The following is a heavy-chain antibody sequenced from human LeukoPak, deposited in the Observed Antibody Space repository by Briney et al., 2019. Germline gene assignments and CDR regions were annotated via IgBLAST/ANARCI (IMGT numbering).Heavy chain of an antibody. Sequence: GGSLRLSCAASGFTFSSYGMHWVRQAPGKGLEWVAFIRYDGSNKYYADSVKGRFTISRDNSKNTLYLQMNSLRAEDTAVYYCASLNHDYGDLFDYWGQGTLVTVSS. CDR1: GFTFSSYG. CDR3: ASLNHDYGDLFDY. J-gene: IGHJ4*02. CDR2: IRYDGSNK. V-gene: IGHV3-30*02. D-gene: IGHD4-17*01.